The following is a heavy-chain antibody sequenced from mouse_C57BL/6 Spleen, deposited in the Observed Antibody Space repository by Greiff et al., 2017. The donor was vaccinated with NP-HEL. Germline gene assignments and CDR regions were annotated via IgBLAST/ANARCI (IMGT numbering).Heavy chain of an antibody. CDR2: IWSDGST. V-gene: IGHV2-6-1*01. Sequence: QVQLKESGPGLVAPSQSLSITCTVSGFSLTSYGVHWVRQPPGKGLEWLVVIWSDGSTTYNSALKSRLSISKDNSKIQVFLKMNSLQTDDTAMYYCARHETSNYGFAYWGQGTLVTVSA. CDR3: ARHETSNYGFAY. J-gene: IGHJ3*01. CDR1: GFSLTSYG. D-gene: IGHD2-5*01.